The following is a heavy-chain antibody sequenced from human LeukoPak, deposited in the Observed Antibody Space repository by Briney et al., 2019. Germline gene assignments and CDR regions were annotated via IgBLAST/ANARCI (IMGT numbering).Heavy chain of an antibody. CDR1: GFTFSSYG. V-gene: IGHV3-30*03. CDR3: AREDGSGSYYDY. Sequence: GGSLRLSCAASGFTFSSYGMHWVRQAPGKGLEWVAVISYDGSNKYYTDSVKGRFTISRDNSKNTLYLQMNGLRAEDTAVYYCAREDGSGSYYDYWGQGTLVTVSS. CDR2: ISYDGSNK. J-gene: IGHJ4*02. D-gene: IGHD3-10*01.